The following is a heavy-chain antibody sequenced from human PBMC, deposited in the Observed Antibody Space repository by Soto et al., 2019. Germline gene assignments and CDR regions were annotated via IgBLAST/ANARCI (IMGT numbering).Heavy chain of an antibody. CDR1: GFTFSSYA. CDR2: ISGSGGNT. D-gene: IGHD6-19*01. CDR3: AKDSGFGWLNFDY. Sequence: EVQLLESGGGLVQPGGSLRLSCAASGFTFSSYAMTWVRQAPGRGLEWVSAISGSGGNTYYAESVKGRFTISRDNSKNTLYLQMNSLRAEDTAVYYCAKDSGFGWLNFDYWGLGTLVTVSS. V-gene: IGHV3-23*01. J-gene: IGHJ4*02.